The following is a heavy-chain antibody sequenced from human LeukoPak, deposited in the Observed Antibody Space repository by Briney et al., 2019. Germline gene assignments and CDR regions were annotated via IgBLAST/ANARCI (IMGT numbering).Heavy chain of an antibody. CDR2: TNPDGSST. V-gene: IGHV3-74*01. Sequence: GGSLRLSCAASGFTFRSYWMHWVRRVPGKGLVWVTRTNPDGSSTNYADSVKGRFTISRDDAKNTLYLQMNSLRAEDTAVYYCARALEMSPDYWGQGTLVTVSS. D-gene: IGHD5-24*01. CDR3: ARALEMSPDY. J-gene: IGHJ4*02. CDR1: GFTFRSYW.